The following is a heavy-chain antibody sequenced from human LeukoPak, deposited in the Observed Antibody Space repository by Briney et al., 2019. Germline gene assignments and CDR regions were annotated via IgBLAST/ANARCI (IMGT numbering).Heavy chain of an antibody. D-gene: IGHD3-3*01. CDR2: INSDGSST. V-gene: IGHV3-74*01. CDR3: ARDVYYDFWSGYSDY. CDR1: GFTFSSYW. J-gene: IGHJ4*02. Sequence: PGGSLRLSCAASGFTFSSYWMHWVRQAPGKGLVWVSRINSDGSSTSYADSVKGRFTISRDNAKNTLYLQMNSLRAEDTAVYYCARDVYYDFWSGYSDYWGQGTLVTVSS.